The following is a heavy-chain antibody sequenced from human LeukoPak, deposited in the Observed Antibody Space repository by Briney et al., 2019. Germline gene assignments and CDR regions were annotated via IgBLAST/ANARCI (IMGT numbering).Heavy chain of an antibody. Sequence: ASVKVSCKASGYTFTSYDINWVRQATGQGLEWMGWRNPNSGNTGYAQKFQGRVTMTRNTSISTAYRELSSLRSEDTAVDYCAVVVRGVIRFDYWGQGTLVTVSS. J-gene: IGHJ4*02. D-gene: IGHD3-10*01. CDR3: AVVVRGVIRFDY. CDR1: GYTFTSYD. CDR2: RNPNSGNT. V-gene: IGHV1-8*01.